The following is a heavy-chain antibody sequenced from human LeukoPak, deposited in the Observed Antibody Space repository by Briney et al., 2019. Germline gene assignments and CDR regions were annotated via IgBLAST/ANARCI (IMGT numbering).Heavy chain of an antibody. Sequence: GGSLRLSCAVSGLTFRNYWMHWVRQAPGKGLVWVSRNNGDGSGISYADSVKGRFTTSRDNAKNTLSLQMNSLTDDDTALYYCTGGFGHNWSPFENWGQGTLVTVSS. V-gene: IGHV3-74*01. CDR2: NNGDGSGI. D-gene: IGHD1-1*01. CDR1: GLTFRNYW. J-gene: IGHJ4*02. CDR3: TGGFGHNWSPFEN.